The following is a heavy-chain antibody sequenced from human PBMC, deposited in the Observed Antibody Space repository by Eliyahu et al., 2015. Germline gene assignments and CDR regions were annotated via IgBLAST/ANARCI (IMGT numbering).Heavy chain of an antibody. V-gene: IGHV4-61*01. CDR3: ARLFRGYSYGYLDY. D-gene: IGHD5-18*01. Sequence: QVQLQESGPGLVKPSETLSLTCTVSGGSVSRGSYYWSWIRQPPGKGLEWIGYIYYSGSTNYNPSLKSRVTISVDTSKNQFSLKLSSVTAADTAVYYCARLFRGYSYGYLDYWGQGTLVTVSS. CDR1: GGSVSRGSYY. J-gene: IGHJ4*02. CDR2: IYYSGST.